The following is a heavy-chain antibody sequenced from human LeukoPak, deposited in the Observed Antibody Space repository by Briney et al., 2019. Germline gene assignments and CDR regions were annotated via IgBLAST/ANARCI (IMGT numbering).Heavy chain of an antibody. CDR2: MNPNSGNT. CDR1: GYTFTSYD. J-gene: IGHJ4*02. Sequence: ASVTVSFMASGYTFTSYDINWVRQATGQGLEWMGWMNPNSGNTGYAQKFQGRVTITGNTSISTAYMELSSLRSEDTDVYYGAIGRGGEDYWGERTLVTVSS. CDR3: AIGRGGEDY. D-gene: IGHD2-21*01. V-gene: IGHV1-8*03.